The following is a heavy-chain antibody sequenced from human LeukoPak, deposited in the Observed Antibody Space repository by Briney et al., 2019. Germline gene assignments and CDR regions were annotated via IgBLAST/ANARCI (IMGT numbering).Heavy chain of an antibody. D-gene: IGHD2-2*01. CDR3: ARQVYCSSTSCSELDWFDP. CDR1: GGSISSGGYS. CDR2: IYHSGST. Sequence: PSETLSLTCAVSGGSISSGGYSWSWIRQPPGKGLEWIRYIYHSGSTYYNPSLKSRVTISVDRSKNQFSLKLSSVTAADTAVYYCARQVYCSSTSCSELDWFDPWGQGTLVTVSS. V-gene: IGHV4-30-2*01. J-gene: IGHJ5*02.